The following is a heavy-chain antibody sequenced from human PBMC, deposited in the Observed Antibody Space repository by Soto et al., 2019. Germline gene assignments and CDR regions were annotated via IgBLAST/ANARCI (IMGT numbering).Heavy chain of an antibody. CDR2: ISYDGSNK. D-gene: IGHD4-4*01. J-gene: IGHJ6*02. CDR3: AKDWNSDYDSYYYYYGMDV. CDR1: GFTFSSYG. V-gene: IGHV3-30*18. Sequence: QVQLVESGGGVVQPGRSLRLSCAASGFTFSSYGMHWVRQAPGKGLEWVAVISYDGSNKYYADSVKGRFTISRDNSKNTLYLQMNSLRAEDTAVYYCAKDWNSDYDSYYYYYGMDVWGQGTTVTVSS.